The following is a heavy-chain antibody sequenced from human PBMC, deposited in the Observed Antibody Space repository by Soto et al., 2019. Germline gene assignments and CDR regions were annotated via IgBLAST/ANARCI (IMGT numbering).Heavy chain of an antibody. CDR3: ATLAARYSNSLDY. D-gene: IGHD6-6*01. Sequence: GESLKISCKGSGYRFTSSWIGWVRQMPGKGLEWMGIIYPADSDTRYSPSFQGRVTISADRSISTAYLQWSSLKASDTAMYYCATLAARYSNSLDYWDQGTLVTVSS. V-gene: IGHV5-51*01. CDR1: GYRFTSSW. CDR2: IYPADSDT. J-gene: IGHJ4*02.